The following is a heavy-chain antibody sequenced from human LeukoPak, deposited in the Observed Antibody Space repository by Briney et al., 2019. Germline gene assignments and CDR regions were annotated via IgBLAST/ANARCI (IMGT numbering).Heavy chain of an antibody. Sequence: SETLSLTCTVSGGSISSYYWSWIRQPPGKGLEWIGYIHYSGSTNYNPSLKSRVTISVDTSKNQFSLKLSSVTAADTAVYYCARASGLVRGTIALDIWGQGTMVTVSS. CDR1: GGSISSYY. J-gene: IGHJ3*02. CDR3: ARASGLVRGTIALDI. V-gene: IGHV4-59*01. D-gene: IGHD3-10*01. CDR2: IHYSGST.